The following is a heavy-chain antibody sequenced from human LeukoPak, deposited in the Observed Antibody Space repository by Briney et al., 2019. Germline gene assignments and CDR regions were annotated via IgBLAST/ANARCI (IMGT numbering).Heavy chain of an antibody. CDR1: GFTFSSYS. CDR3: ARGQSTYDFWSGYSGNFDY. D-gene: IGHD3-3*01. V-gene: IGHV3-48*01. Sequence: PGGSLRLSCAASGFTFSSYSMNWVRQAPGKGLEWVSYISSSSSTIYYADSVKGRFTISRDNAKNSLYLQMDSLRAEDTAVYYCARGQSTYDFWSGYSGNFDYWGQGTLVTVSS. CDR2: ISSSSSTI. J-gene: IGHJ4*02.